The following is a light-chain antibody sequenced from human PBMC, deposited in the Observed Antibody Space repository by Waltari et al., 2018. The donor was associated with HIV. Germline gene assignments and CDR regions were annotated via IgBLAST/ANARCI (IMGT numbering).Light chain of an antibody. CDR2: QDR. CDR1: KLGEKY. V-gene: IGLV3-1*01. Sequence: SYELTQPPSVSVSPGQTASITCSGEKLGEKYACWYQQKPGQSSVVVIYQDRKRPSGIPERISGSNSGNTATLTINGTQAMDEADYYCQAWDSSTVIFGGGTRLTVL. CDR3: QAWDSSTVI. J-gene: IGLJ2*01.